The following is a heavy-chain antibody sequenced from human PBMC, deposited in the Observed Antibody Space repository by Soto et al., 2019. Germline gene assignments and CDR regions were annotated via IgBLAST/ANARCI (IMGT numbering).Heavy chain of an antibody. CDR1: GFTFSSYA. D-gene: IGHD3-16*01. Sequence: QVQLVESGGGVVQPGRSLRLSCAASGFTFSSYAMHWVRQAPGKGLEWVAVISYDGSNKYYADSVKGRFTISRDNSKNTVYLQMNSLRAEDTSVYYCARGGGKYYFDYSGQGTLVTVSS. CDR3: ARGGGKYYFDY. J-gene: IGHJ4*02. CDR2: ISYDGSNK. V-gene: IGHV3-30-3*01.